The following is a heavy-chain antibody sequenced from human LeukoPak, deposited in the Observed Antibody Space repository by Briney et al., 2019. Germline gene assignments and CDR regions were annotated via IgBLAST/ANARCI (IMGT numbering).Heavy chain of an antibody. CDR3: ARXPRXFDWLSAEFDH. CDR1: GSTFSSYW. J-gene: IGHJ4*02. V-gene: IGHV3-7*01. CDR2: IKQDGSEK. D-gene: IGHD3-9*01. Sequence: LAGGSLRLSCAASGSTFSSYWMSWVRQAPGKGLEWVANIKQDGSEKYYVDSVKGRFTISRDNAKNSLYLQMNSLRAEDTAVYYCARXPRXFDWLSAEFDHWGQGTLVTVSS.